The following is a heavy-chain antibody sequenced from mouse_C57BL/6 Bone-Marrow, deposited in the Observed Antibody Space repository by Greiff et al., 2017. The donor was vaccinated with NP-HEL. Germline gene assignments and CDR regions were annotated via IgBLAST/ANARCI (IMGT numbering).Heavy chain of an antibody. CDR1: GYTFTSYG. D-gene: IGHD3-1*01. CDR2: IYPRSGNT. V-gene: IGHV1-81*01. CDR3: ARSGRGPFAY. J-gene: IGHJ3*01. Sequence: VQLQQSGAELARPGASVKLSCRASGYTFTSYGISWVKQRTGQGLEWIGEIYPRSGNTYYNEKFKGKATLTADKSSSTAYMELRSLTSEDSAVYFCARSGRGPFAYWGQGTLVTVSA.